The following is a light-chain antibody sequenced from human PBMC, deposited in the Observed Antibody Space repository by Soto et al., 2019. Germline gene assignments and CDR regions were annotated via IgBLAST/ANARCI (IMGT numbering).Light chain of an antibody. Sequence: VMTQSPATLSVSPGERAALSCRASQSIGSNLAWYQQKPGQAPRLLIYGASTRATGIPARFSGSGSGTEFTLTISSLQSEDFAVYYCQQYNNWPAITFGQGTRLEI. CDR1: QSIGSN. CDR2: GAS. CDR3: QQYNNWPAIT. V-gene: IGKV3D-15*01. J-gene: IGKJ5*01.